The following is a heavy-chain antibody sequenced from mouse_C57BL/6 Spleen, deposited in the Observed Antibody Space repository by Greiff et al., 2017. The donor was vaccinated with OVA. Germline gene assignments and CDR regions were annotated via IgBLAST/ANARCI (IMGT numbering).Heavy chain of an antibody. D-gene: IGHD2-1*01. V-gene: IGHV1-63*01. J-gene: IGHJ2*01. CDR2: IYPGGGYT. CDR3: ARSGGNPFYFDY. Sequence: QVQLKESGAELVRPGTSVTMSCKASGYTFTNYWIGWAKQRPGHGLEWIGDIYPGGGYTNNNEKFKGKATLTADKSSSTAYMQFSSLTSEDSAIYYCARSGGNPFYFDYWGQGTTLTVSS. CDR1: GYTFTNYW.